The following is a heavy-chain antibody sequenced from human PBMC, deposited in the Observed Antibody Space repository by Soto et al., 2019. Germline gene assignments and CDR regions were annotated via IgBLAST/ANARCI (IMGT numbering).Heavy chain of an antibody. Sequence: GGSLRLSCAASGFTFSSYAMSWVRQTPGKGLEWVSLISGAGGSTFYADSVKGRFTISRDNSKNTLYLQMNSLRAEDSAVYYCAKAPLEYCTGATCYAFDYWGQGTLVTVSS. CDR3: AKAPLEYCTGATCYAFDY. D-gene: IGHD2-2*01. CDR1: GFTFSSYA. V-gene: IGHV3-23*01. J-gene: IGHJ4*02. CDR2: ISGAGGST.